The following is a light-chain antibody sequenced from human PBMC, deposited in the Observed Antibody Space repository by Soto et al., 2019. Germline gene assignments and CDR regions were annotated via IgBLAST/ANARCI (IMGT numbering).Light chain of an antibody. CDR1: SSDVGGYNY. V-gene: IGLV2-8*01. Sequence: QAALTHSPSETGSPGQSVAISCTGTSSDVGGYNYVSWYQQHPGKAPKLMIYEVNKRPSGVPDRFSGSKSGNTASLTVSGLQAEDEADYYCSSYAGSSNVFGTGTKVTVL. J-gene: IGLJ1*01. CDR3: SSYAGSSNV. CDR2: EVN.